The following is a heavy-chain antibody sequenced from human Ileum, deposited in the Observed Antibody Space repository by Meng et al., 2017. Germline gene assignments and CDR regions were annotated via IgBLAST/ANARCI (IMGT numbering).Heavy chain of an antibody. Sequence: QLQLMQWGAGMLRPSETLSLTCTVYGDSFTDYYWNWNRQPPGKGLEWIGEIHYNDSRNYNPSPESRVPISEDTSQKQFYLSLSPVTAADTDVYYCASRFRGGSYLGWGQGTLVTVSS. CDR1: GDSFTDYY. CDR2: IHYNDSR. J-gene: IGHJ4*02. V-gene: IGHV4-34*01. CDR3: ASRFRGGSYLG. D-gene: IGHD1-26*01.